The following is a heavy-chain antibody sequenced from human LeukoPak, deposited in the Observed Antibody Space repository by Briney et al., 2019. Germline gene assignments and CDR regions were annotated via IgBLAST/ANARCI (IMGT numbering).Heavy chain of an antibody. CDR1: GGSISSSSYY. J-gene: IGHJ3*02. Sequence: SETLSLTCTVSGGSISSSSYYWGWIRQPPGKGLEWIGSIYYSGSTYYNPSLKSRVTISVDTSKNQFSLKLSSVTAADTAVYYCARQGYCSGGSCYVAFDIWGQGTMVTVSP. D-gene: IGHD2-15*01. CDR3: ARQGYCSGGSCYVAFDI. V-gene: IGHV4-39*01. CDR2: IYYSGST.